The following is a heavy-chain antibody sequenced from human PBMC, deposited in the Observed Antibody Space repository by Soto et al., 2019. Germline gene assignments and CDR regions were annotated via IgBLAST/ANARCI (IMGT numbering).Heavy chain of an antibody. Sequence: DVQLLESGGGLVQPGGSLRLSCAASGFTFSSYAMSWVRQAPGKGLEWVSAISGSGGSTYYADSVKGRFTISRDNSKNTLYLQMNSLRAEDTAVYYCAKDLVGSGSYYVYDMDVWGQGTTVTVSS. D-gene: IGHD3-10*01. J-gene: IGHJ6*02. CDR1: GFTFSSYA. CDR3: AKDLVGSGSYYVYDMDV. V-gene: IGHV3-23*01. CDR2: ISGSGGST.